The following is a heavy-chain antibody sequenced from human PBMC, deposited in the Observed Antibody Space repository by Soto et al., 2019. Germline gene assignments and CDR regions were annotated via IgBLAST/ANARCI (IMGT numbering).Heavy chain of an antibody. CDR1: GFTFSTHA. CDR3: ARDWRTAGTTGWFDP. V-gene: IGHV3-30-3*01. D-gene: IGHD6-13*01. CDR2: ISYDGTTK. J-gene: IGHJ5*02. Sequence: QEQVVESGGGVVQPGRSLRLSCAASGFTFSTHAMHWVRQAPGRGLEWVAIISYDGTTKDYADSVKGRFTISRDNSKNAVYLQMNSRRSEDTARYYCARDWRTAGTTGWFDPWGQGTLVTVSS.